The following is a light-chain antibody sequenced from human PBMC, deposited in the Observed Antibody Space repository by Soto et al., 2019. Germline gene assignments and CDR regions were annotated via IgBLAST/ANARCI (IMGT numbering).Light chain of an antibody. J-gene: IGLJ1*01. V-gene: IGLV2-14*01. CDR2: DVS. CDR1: SSDVGGYNY. CDR3: SSYTSSSTLRV. Sequence: QSALTQPASVSGSPGQSITISCTGTSSDVGGYNYVSWYQQHPGKAPKLMIYDVSNRPSGVSNRFSGSKSGNTDSLTISGLQAEDEDDYYCSSYTSSSTLRVFGTGTKLTVL.